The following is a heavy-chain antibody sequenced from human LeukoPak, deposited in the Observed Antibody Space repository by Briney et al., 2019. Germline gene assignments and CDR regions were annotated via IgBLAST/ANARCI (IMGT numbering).Heavy chain of an antibody. CDR2: ISDRGSRT. CDR3: AKRGVVIRVILVGFHKEAYYFDS. J-gene: IGHJ4*02. Sequence: HAGGSLRLSCAVSGITLSNYGMSWVRQAPGKGLEWVAGISDRGSRTNYAGSVKGRFTISTDHPKNTLYLQMNSLRAEDTAVYFCAKRGVVIRVILVGFHKEAYYFDSWGQGALVTVSS. CDR1: GITLSNYG. D-gene: IGHD3-22*01. V-gene: IGHV3-23*01.